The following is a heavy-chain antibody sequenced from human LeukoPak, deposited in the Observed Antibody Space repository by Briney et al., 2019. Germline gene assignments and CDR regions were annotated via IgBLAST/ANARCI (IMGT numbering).Heavy chain of an antibody. V-gene: IGHV3-49*04. J-gene: IGHJ4*02. CDR3: TRDRGVASGSYYY. CDR1: GFTFGDYA. D-gene: IGHD1-26*01. CDR2: IRSKAYGGTT. Sequence: GGSLRLSCTASGFTFGDYAMSWVRQAPGKGLEWVGFIRSKAYGGTTEYAASVKGRFTISRDDSKSIAYLQMNSLKIEDTAVYYCTRDRGVASGSYYYWGQGTLVTVPS.